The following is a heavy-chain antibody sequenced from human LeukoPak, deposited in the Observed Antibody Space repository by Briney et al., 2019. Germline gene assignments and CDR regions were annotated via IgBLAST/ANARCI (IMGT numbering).Heavy chain of an antibody. CDR2: IYHSGST. V-gene: IGHV4-38-2*02. D-gene: IGHD4-17*01. CDR3: ARALSRPDYGHLDY. J-gene: IGHJ4*02. CDR1: GYSISSGYY. Sequence: SETLSLTCTVSGYSISSGYYWGWIWQPPGKGLEWIGSIYHSGSTYYNPSLKSRVTISVDTSKNQFSLKLSSVTAADTAVYYCARALSRPDYGHLDYWGQGTLVTVSS.